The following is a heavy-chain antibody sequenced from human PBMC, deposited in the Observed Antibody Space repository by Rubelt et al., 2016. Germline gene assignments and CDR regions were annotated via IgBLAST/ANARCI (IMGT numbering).Heavy chain of an antibody. J-gene: IGHJ4*02. V-gene: IGHV4-59*01. CDR1: GGSISSYY. Sequence: TCTVSGGSISSYYWSWIRQPPGKGLEWIGYIYYSGSTNYNPSLKSRVTISVDTSKNQFSLKLSSVTAADTAVYYCARAYNGYSSSWYVPGYVTPHFDYWGQGTLVTVSS. CDR2: IYYSGST. D-gene: IGHD6-13*01. CDR3: ARAYNGYSSSWYVPGYVTPHFDY.